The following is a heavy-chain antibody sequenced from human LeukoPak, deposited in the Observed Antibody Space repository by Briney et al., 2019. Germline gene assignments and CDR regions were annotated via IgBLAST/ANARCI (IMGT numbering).Heavy chain of an antibody. Sequence: ASVKVSCKASGYXFINYGISWVRQAPGQGLGWMGWISVYNANTNYAQKLQGRVTMTTDTSTSTAYMELRSLRSVDTAVYYCARDHWQTPSYFDYWGQGTLVTVSS. D-gene: IGHD1-1*01. CDR2: ISVYNANT. CDR3: ARDHWQTPSYFDY. CDR1: GYXFINYG. J-gene: IGHJ4*02. V-gene: IGHV1-18*01.